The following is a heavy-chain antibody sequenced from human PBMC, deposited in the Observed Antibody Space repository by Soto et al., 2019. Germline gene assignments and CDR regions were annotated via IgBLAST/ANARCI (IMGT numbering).Heavy chain of an antibody. CDR1: GIPVSSNY. V-gene: IGHV3-53*04. D-gene: IGHD3-10*01. CDR2: LHSGGDT. CDR3: GRDGPYYYASRMDV. Sequence: EVQLVESGGGLVQPGGSLRLSCVASGIPVSSNYMTWVRQAPGKGLEWVSVLHSGGDTYYANSVKGRFTISRHDSTNTVVFPMNSLTAEDTAGYYCGRDGPYYYASRMDVWGQGTTVTVSS. J-gene: IGHJ6*02.